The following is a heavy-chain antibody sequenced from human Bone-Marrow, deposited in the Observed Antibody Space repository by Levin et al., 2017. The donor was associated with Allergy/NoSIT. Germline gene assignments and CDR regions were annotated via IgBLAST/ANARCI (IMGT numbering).Heavy chain of an antibody. CDR1: GFTFSTYG. V-gene: IGHV3-23*01. CDR3: AKAFPRTPTDY. CDR2: ISGGGGDST. Sequence: ASVKVSCAASGFTFSTYGMTWVRQAPGKGLEWVSGISGGGGDSTYYADSVKGRFTISRDDSKKMVYLQMNSLRAEDTAVYYCAKAFPRTPTDYWGQGTLVTVSS. J-gene: IGHJ4*02.